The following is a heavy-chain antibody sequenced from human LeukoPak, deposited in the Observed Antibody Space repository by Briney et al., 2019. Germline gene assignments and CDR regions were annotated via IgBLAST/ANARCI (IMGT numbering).Heavy chain of an antibody. V-gene: IGHV3-53*01. J-gene: IGHJ4*02. D-gene: IGHD3-22*01. Sequence: GGSLRLSCAASGFTVSSNYMSWVRQAPGKGLEWVSVIYSAGNTYYADSVKGRFTISRDSSKNTLSLQMNSLTAEDTAVYYCARMSVGTDSSGSPHSLYFDSWGQGTLVAVSS. CDR3: ARMSVGTDSSGSPHSLYFDS. CDR1: GFTVSSNY. CDR2: IYSAGNT.